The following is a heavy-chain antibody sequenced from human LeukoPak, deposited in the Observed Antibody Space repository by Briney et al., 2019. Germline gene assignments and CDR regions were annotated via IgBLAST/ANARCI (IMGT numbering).Heavy chain of an antibody. J-gene: IGHJ4*01. CDR3: ARQLPTAAADTRGYFDY. D-gene: IGHD6-25*01. CDR1: GGSISNADYY. V-gene: IGHV4-39*01. Sequence: PSETLSLTCSVSGGSISNADYYCGWIRQAPGKGLEWIGSIFYGGSNHYNPSLKRRAALSVDTSKTQFSLKLTSVTAADAAMYYCARQLPTAAADTRGYFDYWGQGTVVTVSS. CDR2: IFYGGSN.